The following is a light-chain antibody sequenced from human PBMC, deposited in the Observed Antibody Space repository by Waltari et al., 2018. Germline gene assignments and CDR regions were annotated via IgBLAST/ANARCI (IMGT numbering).Light chain of an antibody. Sequence: VIFTQSPATLSLSPGERATLSCRASQSVSSNLAWYQQKPGQAPRLLIHSASSRATGIPARFSGSGSGTEFTLTISSLEPEDVGVYHCYQHSSGYFTFGPGTKLDMK. CDR3: YQHSSGYFT. CDR2: SAS. V-gene: IGKV3-11*01. J-gene: IGKJ3*01. CDR1: QSVSSN.